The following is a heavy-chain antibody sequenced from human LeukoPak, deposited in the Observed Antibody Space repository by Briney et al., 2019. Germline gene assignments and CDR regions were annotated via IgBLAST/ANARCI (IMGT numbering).Heavy chain of an antibody. CDR1: GGSIRSSSYY. CDR3: ARTTGSFYFYYYMDV. Sequence: SETLSLTCTVSGGSIRSSSYYWGCIRQPPGKGLEWIGSIYYTGNTYYNPSLKSRVTISVDTSKNQFSLRLRSVTAADTAVYYCARTTGSFYFYYYMDVWGKGTTVTVSS. J-gene: IGHJ6*03. V-gene: IGHV4-39*07. CDR2: IYYTGNT. D-gene: IGHD1-26*01.